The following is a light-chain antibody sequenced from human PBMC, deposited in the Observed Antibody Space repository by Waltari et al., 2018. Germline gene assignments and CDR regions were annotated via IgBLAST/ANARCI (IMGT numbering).Light chain of an antibody. CDR3: CSYAGSITFWV. Sequence: QSALTQPRSVSGSPGQSVTISCPGTSSYVGGYKSVSWYQHPPGKAPKLIIYDVTKRPSGVPDRFSASKSDNTASLTISGLQAEDEADYYCCSYAGSITFWVFGGGTKLTVL. V-gene: IGLV2-11*01. J-gene: IGLJ3*02. CDR1: SSYVGGYKS. CDR2: DVT.